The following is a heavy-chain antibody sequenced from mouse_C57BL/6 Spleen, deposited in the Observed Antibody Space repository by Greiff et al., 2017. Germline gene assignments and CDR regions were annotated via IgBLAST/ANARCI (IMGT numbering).Heavy chain of an antibody. CDR2: IDPSDSET. Sequence: QVQLQQPGAELVRPGSSVKLSCKASGYTFTSYWMHWVKQRPIQGLEWIGNIDPSDSETHYNQKFKDKATLTVDKSSSTAYMQLSSLTSEDSAVYYCASGVVADYYAMDYWGQGTSVTVSS. CDR1: GYTFTSYW. CDR3: ASGVVADYYAMDY. D-gene: IGHD1-1*01. J-gene: IGHJ4*01. V-gene: IGHV1-52*01.